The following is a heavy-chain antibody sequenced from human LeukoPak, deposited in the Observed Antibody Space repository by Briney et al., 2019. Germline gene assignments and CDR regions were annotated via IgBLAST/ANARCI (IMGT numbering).Heavy chain of an antibody. CDR1: GFTVSTYD. D-gene: IGHD4-17*01. V-gene: IGHV3-15*01. CDR3: TTVGSDYYPAYY. CDR2: IKSKTDGGTT. J-gene: IGHJ4*02. Sequence: GGSLRLSCAASGFTVSTYDMSWVRQAPGKGPEWVGRIKSKTDGGTTDYAAPVKGRLTISRDDSKNTLYLQMNSLKIEDTAVYYCTTVGSDYYPAYYWGQGTLVTVSS.